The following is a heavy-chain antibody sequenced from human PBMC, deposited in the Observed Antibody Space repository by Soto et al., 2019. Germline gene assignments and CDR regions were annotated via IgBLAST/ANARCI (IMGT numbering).Heavy chain of an antibody. J-gene: IGHJ6*02. Sequence: RXSFAASGFTFSGSSMHWVRKASGQGLEWVGRIRSKANSYATAYASAVKGRFTISRDDSNNTAYLQMNSLKTEDTAVYYCTTHSSSLDYYYYGMDVWGQGTTVTVSS. CDR3: TTHSSSLDYYYYGMDV. CDR2: IRSKANSYAT. D-gene: IGHD6-6*01. CDR1: GFTFSGSS. V-gene: IGHV3-73*01.